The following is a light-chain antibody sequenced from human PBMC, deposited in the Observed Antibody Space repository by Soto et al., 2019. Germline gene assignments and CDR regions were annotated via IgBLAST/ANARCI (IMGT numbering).Light chain of an antibody. CDR3: QQFDNLPLT. V-gene: IGKV1-33*01. Sequence: DIQMTQSPSSLSASVGDIVTITCQASQDISNYLNWYQQKPGKAPKILIYDASVFEAGVPSRFSGGGSGTHFTLTISSLQAEDVATYYCQQFDNLPLTFGGGTKVEIK. J-gene: IGKJ4*01. CDR2: DAS. CDR1: QDISNY.